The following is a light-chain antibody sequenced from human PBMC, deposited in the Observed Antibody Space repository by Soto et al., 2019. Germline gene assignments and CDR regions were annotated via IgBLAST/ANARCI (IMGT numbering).Light chain of an antibody. CDR3: HQYDNSPPT. CDR2: GAS. J-gene: IGKJ4*01. V-gene: IGKV3-20*01. Sequence: IVLTQSPGTLSLSPGERATLSCRASQSVSSTYLAWYQQKPGQAPRLLIYGASSRATGIPDRFSGSGSGTDFTLTIIRLEPEDSAVYYCHQYDNSPPTFGGGIKVEIK. CDR1: QSVSSTY.